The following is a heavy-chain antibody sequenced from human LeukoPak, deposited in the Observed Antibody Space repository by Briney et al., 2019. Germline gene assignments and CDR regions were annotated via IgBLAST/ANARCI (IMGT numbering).Heavy chain of an antibody. CDR3: ARDPYYYDSSGYHPFYYFDY. V-gene: IGHV1-18*01. CDR1: GYTFVSYG. J-gene: IGHJ4*02. Sequence: ASVKVSCKASGYTFVSYGINWVRQAPGQGPEWMGWISPYNGNTNYAQKFQGRVTMTTDTSTSTAYMELRSLRSDDTAVFYCARDPYYYDSSGYHPFYYFDYWGQGTLVTVSS. D-gene: IGHD3-22*01. CDR2: ISPYNGNT.